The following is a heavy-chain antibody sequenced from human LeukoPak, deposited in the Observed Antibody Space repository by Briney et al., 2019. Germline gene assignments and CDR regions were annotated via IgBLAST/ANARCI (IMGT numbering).Heavy chain of an antibody. CDR2: IYYSGRT. CDR3: ARRRYYDGSGYLE. CDR1: GDSVSRSDSY. J-gene: IGHJ1*01. D-gene: IGHD3-22*01. V-gene: IGHV4-39*01. Sequence: PSETLSLTCSVSGDSVSRSDSYWDWIRQPPGKGLEWIGTIYYSGRTYYSPSLKSRFTMSVDPSNNQFSLNLRSVTAADTALYYCARRRYYDGSGYLEWGQGTLLSVSS.